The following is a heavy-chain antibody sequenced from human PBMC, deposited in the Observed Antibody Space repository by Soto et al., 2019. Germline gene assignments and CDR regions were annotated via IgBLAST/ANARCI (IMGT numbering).Heavy chain of an antibody. CDR3: ARGVAALFY. CDR1: GYTFTSYD. D-gene: IGHD6-19*01. CDR2: MNPNSGNT. Sequence: QVQLVQSGAEVKKPGASVKVYCKASGYTFTSYDINWVRQATGQGPEWMGWMNPNSGNTGFARKFQGRVTMTRDASFSTAYMEMSSLRSESTAVYDCARGVAALFYWGNGTLVTVSS. J-gene: IGHJ4*01. V-gene: IGHV1-8*01.